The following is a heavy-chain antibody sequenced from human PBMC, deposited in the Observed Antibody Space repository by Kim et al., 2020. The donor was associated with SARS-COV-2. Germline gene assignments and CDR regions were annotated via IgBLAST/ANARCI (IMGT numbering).Heavy chain of an antibody. CDR2: IYYSGST. D-gene: IGHD3-9*01. CDR3: ASDRLVTGYYYYYGMDV. CDR1: GGSISSSSYY. V-gene: IGHV4-39*01. Sequence: SETLSLTCTVSGGSISSSSYYWGWIRQPPGKGLEWIGSIYYSGSTYYNPSLKSRVTISVDTSKNQFSLKLSSVTAADTAVYYCASDRLVTGYYYYYGMDVWGQGTTVTVSS. J-gene: IGHJ6*02.